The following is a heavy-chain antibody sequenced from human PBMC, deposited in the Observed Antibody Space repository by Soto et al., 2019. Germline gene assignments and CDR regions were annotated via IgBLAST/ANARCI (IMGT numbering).Heavy chain of an antibody. Sequence: QVQLVQSGAEVKKPGSSVKVSCKASEGTFSSFVISWVRQAPGQGPEWMGEISPVSDTPNYAQKFQGRVTITADESTSTAYMELRSLRPEHTAVYYCARALGYSYGLYFDYWGQGTLVTVSS. J-gene: IGHJ4*02. V-gene: IGHV1-69*01. D-gene: IGHD5-18*01. CDR2: ISPVSDTP. CDR3: ARALGYSYGLYFDY. CDR1: EGTFSSFV.